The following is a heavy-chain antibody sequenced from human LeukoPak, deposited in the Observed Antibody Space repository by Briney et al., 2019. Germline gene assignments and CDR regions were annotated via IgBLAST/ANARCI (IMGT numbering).Heavy chain of an antibody. CDR1: GGSISNPC. J-gene: IGHJ6*03. CDR3: ARDSDQADYYYYYMDV. CDR2: IYYSGST. Sequence: ASETLSLTCTVSGGSISNPCWSWIRQPPGKGLEWIGYIYYSGSTNYNPSLKSRVTISVDTSKNQFSLKLSSVTAADTAVYYCARDSDQADYYYYYMDVWGKGTTVTVSS. V-gene: IGHV4-59*11.